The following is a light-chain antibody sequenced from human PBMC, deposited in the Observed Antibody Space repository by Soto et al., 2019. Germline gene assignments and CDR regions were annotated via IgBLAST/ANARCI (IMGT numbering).Light chain of an antibody. CDR2: GAS. V-gene: IGKV3-20*01. J-gene: IGKJ1*01. CDR1: QSVSSSF. CDR3: QQYCSSPRT. Sequence: EIVLTQSPGTLSLSPGERATLSCRASQSVSSSFLAWYQQKPGQAPRLLIYGASSRATDIPDRFSGSGSGTDFTLTISRLEPEDSAVYYCQQYCSSPRTFGQGTKVEIK.